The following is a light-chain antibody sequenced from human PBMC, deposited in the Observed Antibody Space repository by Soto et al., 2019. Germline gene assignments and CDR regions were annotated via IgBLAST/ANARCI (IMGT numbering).Light chain of an antibody. V-gene: IGLV1-40*01. CDR2: ANT. CDR1: SSSIGAGYD. Sequence: QSALTQPPSVSGAPGQRVTISCTGSSSSIGAGYDVHWYQQLPGTAPKLLIYANTNRPSGVPDRFSGSKSGTSASLAITGLQPEDEADYYCQSYDSSLKNSVFGGGTKLTVL. J-gene: IGLJ3*02. CDR3: QSYDSSLKNSV.